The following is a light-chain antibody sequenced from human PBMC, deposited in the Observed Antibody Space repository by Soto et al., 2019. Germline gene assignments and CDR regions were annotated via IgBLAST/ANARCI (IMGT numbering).Light chain of an antibody. Sequence: ENVLTQSPGTLSLSPGERATLSCRASQSVSSSYLAWYQQKPGQAPRLLIYGASSRATGIPDRFSGSGSGTDFTLTISRLETEDFAVYYCQHYGTSVKFGQGTKVEIK. J-gene: IGKJ1*01. CDR1: QSVSSSY. CDR2: GAS. V-gene: IGKV3-20*01. CDR3: QHYGTSVK.